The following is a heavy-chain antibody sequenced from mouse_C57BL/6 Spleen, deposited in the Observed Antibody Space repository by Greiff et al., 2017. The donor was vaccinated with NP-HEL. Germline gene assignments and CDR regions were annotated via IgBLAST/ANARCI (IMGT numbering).Heavy chain of an antibody. CDR1: GYSFTSYY. V-gene: IGHV1-66*01. CDR2: IYPGSGNT. J-gene: IGHJ1*03. CDR3: ARGGITTVVAAYWYFDV. Sequence: VQLQQSGPELVKPGASVKISCKASGYSFTSYYIHWVKQRPGQGLEWIGWIYPGSGNTKYNEKFKGKATLTADTSSSTAYLQLSSLTSEDSAVYYCARGGITTVVAAYWYFDVWGTGTTVTVSS. D-gene: IGHD1-1*01.